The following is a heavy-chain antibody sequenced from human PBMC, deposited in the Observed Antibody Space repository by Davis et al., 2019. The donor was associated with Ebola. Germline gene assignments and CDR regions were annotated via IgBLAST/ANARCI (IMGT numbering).Heavy chain of an antibody. V-gene: IGHV3-23*01. CDR1: GFTFSSYA. Sequence: GGSLRLSCAASGFTFSSYAMSCVRQAPGKGLEWVSAISGSGGSTYYADSVKGRFTISRDNSKNTLYLQMNSLRAEDTAVYYCAKVQVYDLTPWGFDYWGQGTLVTVSS. CDR2: ISGSGGST. J-gene: IGHJ4*02. CDR3: AKVQVYDLTPWGFDY. D-gene: IGHD3-3*01.